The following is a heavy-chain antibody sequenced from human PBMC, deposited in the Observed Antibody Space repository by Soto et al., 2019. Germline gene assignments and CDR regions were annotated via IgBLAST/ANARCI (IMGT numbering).Heavy chain of an antibody. CDR2: IIPIFGTA. Sequence: SVKVSCKASGGTFSSYAISWVRQAPGQGLEWMGGIIPIFGTANYAQKFQGRVTITADESTSTAYMELSSLRSEDTAVYYCAREVGNFYSGSYRDLFDYWGQGTLVTVSS. V-gene: IGHV1-69*13. D-gene: IGHD1-26*01. CDR3: AREVGNFYSGSYRDLFDY. J-gene: IGHJ4*02. CDR1: GGTFSSYA.